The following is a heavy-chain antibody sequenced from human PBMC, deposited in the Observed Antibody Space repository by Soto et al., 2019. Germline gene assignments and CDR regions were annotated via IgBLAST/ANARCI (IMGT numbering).Heavy chain of an antibody. Sequence: QITLNESGPTQVKPRQTLTLTCTFSGFSLTTRGVGVGWIRQSPGKAPEWLALIYWDDDKRYSPSLKSRLSITKDTSKHQVVLTMADLDPADTATYYCAHRVLRTVFGLVTTTAIYFDFWGQGTPVAVSS. CDR1: GFSLTTRGVG. J-gene: IGHJ4*02. CDR2: IYWDDDK. V-gene: IGHV2-5*02. CDR3: AHRVLRTVFGLVTTTAIYFDF. D-gene: IGHD3-3*01.